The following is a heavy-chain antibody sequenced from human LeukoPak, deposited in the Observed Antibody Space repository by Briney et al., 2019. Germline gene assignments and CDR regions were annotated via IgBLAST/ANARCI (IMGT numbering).Heavy chain of an antibody. J-gene: IGHJ4*02. D-gene: IGHD6-13*01. CDR1: GGTFSSYA. Sequence: SVKVSCKASGGTFSSYAISWVRQAPGQGLEWMGGIIPIFGTANYAQKFQGRVTITADESTSTAYMGLSSLRSEDTAVYYCARDEPRVAAAAPSHFDYWGQGTLVTVSS. CDR3: ARDEPRVAAAAPSHFDY. CDR2: IIPIFGTA. V-gene: IGHV1-69*13.